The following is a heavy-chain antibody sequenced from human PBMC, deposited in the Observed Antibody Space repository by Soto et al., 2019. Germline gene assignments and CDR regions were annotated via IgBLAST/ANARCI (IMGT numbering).Heavy chain of an antibody. D-gene: IGHD3-16*02. Sequence: EVQLLESGGGLVQPGGSLRLSCAASGFTFSSYAMSWVRQAPGKGLEWVSAISGSGGSKYYADSVKGRFTISRDNSKNKLYLQMNSLRAEDTAVYYCANGVRGELSYFDYWGQGTLVTVSS. J-gene: IGHJ4*02. CDR3: ANGVRGELSYFDY. CDR1: GFTFSSYA. CDR2: ISGSGGSK. V-gene: IGHV3-23*01.